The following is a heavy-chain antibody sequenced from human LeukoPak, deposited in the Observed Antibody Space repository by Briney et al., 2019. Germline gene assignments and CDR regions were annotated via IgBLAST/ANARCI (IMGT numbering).Heavy chain of an antibody. CDR3: AKTLTTTSHLFDY. J-gene: IGHJ4*02. CDR2: ISYDGSNK. CDR1: GFTFSSYG. Sequence: PGGSLRLSCAASGFTFSSYGIHWVRQAPGKGLEWVAVISYDGSNKYYADSVKGRFTISRDNSKDTLYLQMNSLRAEDTAVYYCAKTLTTTSHLFDYWGQGTLVTVSS. V-gene: IGHV3-30*18. D-gene: IGHD3-22*01.